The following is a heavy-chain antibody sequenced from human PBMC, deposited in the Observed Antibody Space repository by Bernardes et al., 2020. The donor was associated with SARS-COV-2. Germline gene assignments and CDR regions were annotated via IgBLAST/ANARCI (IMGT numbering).Heavy chain of an antibody. V-gene: IGHV4-38-2*01. CDR1: GYSISSGYY. D-gene: IGHD2-2*01. CDR3: ARVRGYCSSTSCSNWFDP. J-gene: IGHJ5*02. Sequence: SEPLSLTCAVSGYSISSGYYWGCIRQPPGKGLEWIGSIYHSGSTYYNPSLKSRVTISVDTSKNQFSLKLSSVTAADTAVYYCARVRGYCSSTSCSNWFDPWGQGTLVTVSS. CDR2: IYHSGST.